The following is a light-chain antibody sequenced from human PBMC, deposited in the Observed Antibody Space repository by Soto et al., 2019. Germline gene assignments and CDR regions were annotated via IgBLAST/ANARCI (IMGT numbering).Light chain of an antibody. Sequence: QSVLTQPPSVSAAPGQKVTISCSGSSSNIGNNYVSWYQQLPGTAPKLLIYDNDNRPSGVPDRFSGSKSGTSATLGITGLQTGDEADYYCGTWDSSLSPWVFGGGTKLTVL. CDR3: GTWDSSLSPWV. CDR2: DND. V-gene: IGLV1-51*01. J-gene: IGLJ3*02. CDR1: SSNIGNNY.